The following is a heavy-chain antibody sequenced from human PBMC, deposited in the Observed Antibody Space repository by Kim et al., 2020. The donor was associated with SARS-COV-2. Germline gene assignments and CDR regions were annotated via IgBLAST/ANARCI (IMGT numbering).Heavy chain of an antibody. Sequence: GGSLRLSCAASGFTFSDYYMTWIRQAPGKGLEWVSYISSSGSYVNYADSVKGRFTMSRDNGKNSLYLQMSSLTAEDTALYYCARVTFGDLSAYYFDLWG. CDR2: ISSSGSYV. V-gene: IGHV3-11*01. J-gene: IGHJ4*01. D-gene: IGHD3-10*01. CDR3: ARVTFGDLSAYYFDL. CDR1: GFTFSDYY.